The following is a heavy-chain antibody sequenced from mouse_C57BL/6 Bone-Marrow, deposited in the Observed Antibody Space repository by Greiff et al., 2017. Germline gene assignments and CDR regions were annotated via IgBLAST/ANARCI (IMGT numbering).Heavy chain of an antibody. J-gene: IGHJ4*01. CDR2: INPGSGGT. CDR3: AKLGPYYDAMDY. Sequence: QVQLQQSGAELVRPGTSVKVSCKASGYAFTNYLIEWVKQRPGQGLEWIGVINPGSGGTNYNEKFKGKATLTADKSSSTAYMQLSSLTSEDSAVYFCAKLGPYYDAMDYWGQGTSVTVSS. V-gene: IGHV1-54*01. CDR1: GYAFTNYL. D-gene: IGHD4-1*01.